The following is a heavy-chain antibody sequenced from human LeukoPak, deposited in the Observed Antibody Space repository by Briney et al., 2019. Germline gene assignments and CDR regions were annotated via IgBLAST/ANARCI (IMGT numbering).Heavy chain of an antibody. D-gene: IGHD2-2*01. CDR1: GFTLSSSG. CDR2: ISGGAGST. Sequence: GGSLRLSCAASGFTLSSSGMSWVRQAPGKGLEWVSFISGGAGSTNYADSVKGRFTMSRDTAKGTLYLQMNSLRDDDTATYYCAKGRGSTSIYEYWGRGTLVIISS. CDR3: AKGRGSTSIYEY. J-gene: IGHJ4*02. V-gene: IGHV3-23*01.